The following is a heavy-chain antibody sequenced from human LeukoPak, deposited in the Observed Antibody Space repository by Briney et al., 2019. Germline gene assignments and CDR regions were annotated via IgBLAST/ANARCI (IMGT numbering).Heavy chain of an antibody. V-gene: IGHV1-46*01. CDR2: INPSGGST. Sequence: ASVKVSCKASGYTFTSYYMHWVRQAPGQGLEWMGIINPSGGSTSYAQKFQGRVTMTRDMSTSTVYMELSSLRSEDTAVYYCARRPLSSSWYLRKYNWFDPWGQGTLVTVSS. CDR3: ARRPLSSSWYLRKYNWFDP. D-gene: IGHD6-13*01. CDR1: GYTFTSYY. J-gene: IGHJ5*02.